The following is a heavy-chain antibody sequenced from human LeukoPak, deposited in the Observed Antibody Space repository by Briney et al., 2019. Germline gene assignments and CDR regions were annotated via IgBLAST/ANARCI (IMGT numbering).Heavy chain of an antibody. Sequence: ASVKVSCKASGYTFTSYGISWVRQAPGQGLEWMGWISAYNGNTNYAQKLQGRVTMTTDTSTSTAYMELRSLRSDDTAVYYCARGTYYDFWSGTLYFDYWGQGTLVTVSS. CDR1: GYTFTSYG. CDR2: ISAYNGNT. D-gene: IGHD3-3*01. V-gene: IGHV1-18*01. CDR3: ARGTYYDFWSGTLYFDY. J-gene: IGHJ4*02.